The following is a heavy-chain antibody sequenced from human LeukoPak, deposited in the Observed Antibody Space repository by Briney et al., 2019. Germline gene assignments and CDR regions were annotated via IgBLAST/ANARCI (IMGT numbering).Heavy chain of an antibody. CDR1: GFTFDDYA. CDR2: ISWNSGSI. Sequence: GGSLRLSCAASGFTFDDYAMHWVRQAPGKGLEWVSGISWNSGSIGYADSVKGRFTISRDNAKNSLYLQMNSLRAEDTALYYCAKDDDSSGEKGFDYWGQGTLVTVSS. CDR3: AKDDDSSGEKGFDY. J-gene: IGHJ4*02. D-gene: IGHD3-22*01. V-gene: IGHV3-9*01.